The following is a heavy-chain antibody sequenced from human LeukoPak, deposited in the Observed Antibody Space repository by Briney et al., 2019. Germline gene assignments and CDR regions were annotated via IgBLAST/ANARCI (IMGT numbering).Heavy chain of an antibody. CDR2: MSPNSGNT. CDR1: GYTFTSYD. Sequence: ASVKVSCKASGYTFTSYDINWVRQATGQGLEWMGWMSPNSGNTGYAQKFQGRVTMTRNTSISTAYMELSSLRSEDTAVYYCARVQILTGYTVLGMDVWGQGTTVTVSS. CDR3: ARVQILTGYTVLGMDV. D-gene: IGHD3-9*01. J-gene: IGHJ6*02. V-gene: IGHV1-8*01.